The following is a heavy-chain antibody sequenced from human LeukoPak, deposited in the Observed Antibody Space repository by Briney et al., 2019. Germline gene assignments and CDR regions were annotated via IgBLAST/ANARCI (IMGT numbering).Heavy chain of an antibody. CDR1: GGSISVYY. J-gene: IGHJ4*02. CDR2: IYNRENSGNT. Sequence: SETLSLTCTVSGGSISVYYWSWIRQTPGKGLEWIGHIYNRENSGNTNYNPSLKSRVTISVDTPKNQFSLKLSSVTAADTAVYYCARGRVVGATTPLGYWGQGTLVTVSS. D-gene: IGHD1-26*01. V-gene: IGHV4-59*12. CDR3: ARGRVVGATTPLGY.